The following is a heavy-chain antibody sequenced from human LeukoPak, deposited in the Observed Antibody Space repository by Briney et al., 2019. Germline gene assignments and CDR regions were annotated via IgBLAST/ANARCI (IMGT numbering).Heavy chain of an antibody. Sequence: GESLKISCKGSGYSFTNYWIVWVRQMPGKGLEWMGIIYSGDSDHRYSPSFQGQVTISADKSISTAYLQWSSLKASDTAMYYCASRPFETTVVPWDFYWGQGTQVTVSS. CDR3: ASRPFETTVVPWDFY. CDR1: GYSFTNYW. V-gene: IGHV5-51*01. D-gene: IGHD4-23*01. J-gene: IGHJ4*02. CDR2: IYSGDSDH.